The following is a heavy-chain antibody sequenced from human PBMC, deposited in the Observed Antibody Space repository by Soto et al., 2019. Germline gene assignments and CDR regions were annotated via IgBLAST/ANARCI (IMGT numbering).Heavy chain of an antibody. Sequence: QVQLVQSGAEVKKPGSSVKVSCKASGGTFSSYAISWVRQAPGQGFEWMGGFDPEDGETIYAQKFQGRVTMTEDTSTDTAYMELSSLRSEDTAVYYCASTEGGSTLHHWGQGTLVTVSS. CDR1: GGTFSSYA. CDR2: FDPEDGET. D-gene: IGHD2-15*01. J-gene: IGHJ5*02. V-gene: IGHV1-24*01. CDR3: ASTEGGSTLHH.